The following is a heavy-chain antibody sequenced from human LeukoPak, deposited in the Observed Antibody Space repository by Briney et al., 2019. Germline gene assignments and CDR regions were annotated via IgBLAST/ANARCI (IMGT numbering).Heavy chain of an antibody. Sequence: PSETLSLTCAVYGGSFSGYYWSWIRQPPGKGLEWIGEINHSGSTNYNPSLKSRVTISVDTSKNQFSLKLSSVTAADTAVYYCARGRITIFGVVIRIDNWFDPWGQGTLVTVSS. CDR3: ARGRITIFGVVIRIDNWFDP. D-gene: IGHD3-3*01. CDR1: GGSFSGYY. CDR2: INHSGST. V-gene: IGHV4-34*01. J-gene: IGHJ5*02.